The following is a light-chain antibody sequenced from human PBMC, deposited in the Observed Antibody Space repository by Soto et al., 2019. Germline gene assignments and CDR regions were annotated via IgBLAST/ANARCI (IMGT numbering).Light chain of an antibody. J-gene: IGLJ2*01. V-gene: IGLV1-40*01. Sequence: QSVLTQPPSESGAPGQRVTISCTGSSSNIGAGYDVHWYQQLPGRAPKLLIYGNTNRPSGVPDRFSGSKSGTSASLAITGLQAEDEADCYCLSFDSSLSVVFGGGTKLTVL. CDR2: GNT. CDR1: SSNIGAGYD. CDR3: LSFDSSLSVV.